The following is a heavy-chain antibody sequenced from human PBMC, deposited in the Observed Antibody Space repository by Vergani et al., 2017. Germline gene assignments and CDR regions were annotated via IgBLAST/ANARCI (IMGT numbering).Heavy chain of an antibody. CDR1: GFTFSSYS. V-gene: IGHV3-21*01. J-gene: IGHJ6*02. CDR2: ISSSSSYI. Sequence: EVQLVESGGGLVKPGGSLRLSCAASGFTFSSYSMNWVRQAPGKGLEWVSSISSSSSYIYYADSVTGRFTISRDNAKNSLYLQMNSLRAEDTAVYYCAGKHISNYYDSSGYYYMGYYYGMDVWGQGTTVTVSS. CDR3: AGKHISNYYDSSGYYYMGYYYGMDV. D-gene: IGHD3-22*01.